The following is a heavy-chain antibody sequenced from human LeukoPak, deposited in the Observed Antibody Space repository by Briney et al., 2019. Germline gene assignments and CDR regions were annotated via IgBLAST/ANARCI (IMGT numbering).Heavy chain of an antibody. CDR1: GFTFSSYW. D-gene: IGHD3-10*01. Sequence: GGSLRLSCAAAGFTFSSYWMTWVRQATGKGLEWVANIKVDGSDKYYVDSVKGRFTISRDNAKNSLYLQMNSLRAEDTAVYYCARDRGYLSFDFWGQGTLVTVSS. V-gene: IGHV3-7*05. J-gene: IGHJ4*02. CDR3: ARDRGYLSFDF. CDR2: IKVDGSDK.